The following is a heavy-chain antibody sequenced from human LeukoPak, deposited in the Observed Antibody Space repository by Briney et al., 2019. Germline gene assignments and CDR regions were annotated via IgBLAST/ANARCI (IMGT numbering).Heavy chain of an antibody. D-gene: IGHD3-9*01. J-gene: IGHJ4*02. CDR2: IRTTAEGAKYA. CDR1: GFTFSSYS. CDR3: ATDQRYAFDY. V-gene: IGHV3-48*02. Sequence: GGSLRLSCAASGFTFSSYSMNWVRQAPGKGLEWISNIRTTAEGAKYAYYADSVKGRVTISRDDGKNTLYLHMNSLRDDDTAVYYCATDQRYAFDYWGRGSLVTVSS.